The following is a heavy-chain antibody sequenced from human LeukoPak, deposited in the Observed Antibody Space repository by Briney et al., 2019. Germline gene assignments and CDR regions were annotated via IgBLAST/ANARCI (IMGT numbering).Heavy chain of an antibody. CDR3: ARGYSYGKGPYYFDY. D-gene: IGHD5-18*01. CDR1: GYTFTSYG. CDR2: INPNSGGT. Sequence: ASVKVSCKASGYTFTSYGISWVRQAPGQGLEWMGWINPNSGGTNYAQKFQGRVTMTRDTSISTAYMELSRLRSDDTAVYYCARGYSYGKGPYYFDYWGQGTLVTVSS. V-gene: IGHV1-2*02. J-gene: IGHJ4*02.